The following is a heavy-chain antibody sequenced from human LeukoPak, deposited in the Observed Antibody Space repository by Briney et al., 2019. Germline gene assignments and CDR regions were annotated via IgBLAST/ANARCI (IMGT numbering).Heavy chain of an antibody. D-gene: IGHD3-22*01. J-gene: IGHJ4*02. Sequence: GGSLRLSCAASGFTFNSYAMSWVRQAPGKGLEWVSGISDSGAGKYYADSVKGRFTISRDNSKNTLYLQMNSLRAEDTAVYYCAKVMYYYEKNYFDYWGQGTLVTVSS. CDR2: ISDSGAGK. CDR3: AKVMYYYEKNYFDY. CDR1: GFTFNSYA. V-gene: IGHV3-23*01.